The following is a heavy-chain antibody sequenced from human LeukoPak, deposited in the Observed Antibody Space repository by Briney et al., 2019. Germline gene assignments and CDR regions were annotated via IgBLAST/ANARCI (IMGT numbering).Heavy chain of an antibody. CDR2: IYSAGST. V-gene: IGHV3-53*01. CDR1: GFTFSSFG. J-gene: IGHJ4*02. Sequence: PGGSLRLSCGASGFTFSSFGMHWVRQAPGKGLEWVSFIYSAGSTHYSDSVKGRFTISIDNSKNTLYLQMNSLRAEDTAVYYCARRAGAYTHPYDYWGQGTLVTVS. CDR3: ARRAGAYTHPYDY. D-gene: IGHD3-16*01.